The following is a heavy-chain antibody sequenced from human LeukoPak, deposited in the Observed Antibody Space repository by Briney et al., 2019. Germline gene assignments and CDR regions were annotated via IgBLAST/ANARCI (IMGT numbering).Heavy chain of an antibody. Sequence: GGSLRLSCAASGFTFSSYDMNWIRQAPGKGLEWVSYISISSSTIYYADSVKGRFTISRDNAKNSLYLQMNSLRAEDTAIYYCARGTRIVVVPAAIPHNWFDPWGQGTLVTVSS. D-gene: IGHD2-2*02. CDR3: ARGTRIVVVPAAIPHNWFDP. V-gene: IGHV3-48*01. CDR1: GFTFSSYD. J-gene: IGHJ5*02. CDR2: ISISSSTI.